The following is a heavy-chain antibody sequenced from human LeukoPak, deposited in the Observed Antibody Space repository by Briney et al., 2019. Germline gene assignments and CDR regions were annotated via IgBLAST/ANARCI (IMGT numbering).Heavy chain of an antibody. J-gene: IGHJ4*02. CDR3: ARPGYYGDYSFDF. Sequence: GESLKISCEGSGYSFTSYWIGWVRQMPGKGLEWMGIIYPRDSDTRYSPSFQGQVTISADKSISTAYLQWSSLKASDTAMYYCARPGYYGDYSFDFWGQGTLVTVSS. CDR2: IYPRDSDT. V-gene: IGHV5-51*01. CDR1: GYSFTSYW. D-gene: IGHD4-11*01.